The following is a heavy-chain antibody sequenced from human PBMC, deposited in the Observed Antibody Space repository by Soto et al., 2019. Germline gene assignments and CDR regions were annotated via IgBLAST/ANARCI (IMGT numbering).Heavy chain of an antibody. CDR2: ISGSGGST. Sequence: GGSLRLSCAASGFTFSSYAMSWVRQAPGKGLEWVSAISGSGGSTYYADSVKGRFTISRDNSKNTLYLQMNSLRAEDTAVYYCAKLLDSSGYYPYYYYGMDVWGQGTTVTVSS. D-gene: IGHD3-22*01. CDR3: AKLLDSSGYYPYYYYGMDV. CDR1: GFTFSSYA. J-gene: IGHJ6*02. V-gene: IGHV3-23*01.